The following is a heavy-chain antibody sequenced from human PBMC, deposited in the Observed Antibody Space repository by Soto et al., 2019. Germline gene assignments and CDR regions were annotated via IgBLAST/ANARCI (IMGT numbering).Heavy chain of an antibody. CDR2: ISYDGSNK. V-gene: IGHV3-30*18. Sequence: GESLKISCAASGFTFSSYGMHWVRQAPGKGLEWVAVISYDGSNKYYADSVKGRFTISRDNSKNTLYLQMNSLRAEDTAVYYCAKDSGWLQFGTPRAAFDIWGQGTMVTVSS. J-gene: IGHJ3*02. CDR1: GFTFSSYG. D-gene: IGHD5-12*01. CDR3: AKDSGWLQFGTPRAAFDI.